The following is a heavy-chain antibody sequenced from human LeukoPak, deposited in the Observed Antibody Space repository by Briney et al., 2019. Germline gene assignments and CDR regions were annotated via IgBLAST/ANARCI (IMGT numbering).Heavy chain of an antibody. D-gene: IGHD3-3*01. Sequence: GSLRLSCAASGFTFSSYAMSWVRQAPGKGLEWVSAISGSGGSTYYADSVKGRFTISRDNSKNTLYLQMSSLRAEDTAVYYCAKSDFWSGFPQYYYYGMDVWGQGTTVTVSS. CDR1: GFTFSSYA. CDR2: ISGSGGST. V-gene: IGHV3-23*01. J-gene: IGHJ6*02. CDR3: AKSDFWSGFPQYYYYGMDV.